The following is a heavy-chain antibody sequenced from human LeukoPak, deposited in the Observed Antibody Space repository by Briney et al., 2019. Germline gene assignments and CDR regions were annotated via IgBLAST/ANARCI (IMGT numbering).Heavy chain of an antibody. CDR3: IRGAASGSYYGFDV. D-gene: IGHD1-26*01. J-gene: IGHJ6*02. CDR2: IRSKANNYAT. CDR1: GFTFSGST. V-gene: IGHV3-73*01. Sequence: GGSLRLSCAASGFTFSGSTMHWVRQASGKGLEWVGRIRSKANNYATAYATSVKGRFTLSRDDSKNTAYLQMISLKTEDTAVYYCIRGAASGSYYGFDVWGQGATVTVSS.